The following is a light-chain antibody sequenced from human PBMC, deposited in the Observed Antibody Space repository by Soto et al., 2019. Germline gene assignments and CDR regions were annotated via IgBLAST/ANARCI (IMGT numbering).Light chain of an antibody. V-gene: IGLV1-47*01. Sequence: QSALTQPPSVSGTPGQRVSISCSGDSSTVANNYVHWYQQVPGAAPKLLMYRTDQRPSGVLERCSGSKSGASTALTISGLRHEDEAQYYCAAYTGNWNGPVFGGGTKVTVL. CDR3: AAYTGNWNGPV. CDR1: SSTVANNY. CDR2: RTD. J-gene: IGLJ2*01.